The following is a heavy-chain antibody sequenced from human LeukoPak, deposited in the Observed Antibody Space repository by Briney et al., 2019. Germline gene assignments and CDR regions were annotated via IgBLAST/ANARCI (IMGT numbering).Heavy chain of an antibody. CDR2: INPNSGGT. D-gene: IGHD3-9*01. Sequence: ASVKVSCKASGYTFTGYYMHWVRQAPGQGLEWMGWINPNSGGTNYAQKFRGRVTMTRDMSTSTVYMELSSLRSEDTAVYYCAREYILTAYYGDYWGQGTLVTVSS. V-gene: IGHV1-2*02. CDR1: GYTFTGYY. CDR3: AREYILTAYYGDY. J-gene: IGHJ4*02.